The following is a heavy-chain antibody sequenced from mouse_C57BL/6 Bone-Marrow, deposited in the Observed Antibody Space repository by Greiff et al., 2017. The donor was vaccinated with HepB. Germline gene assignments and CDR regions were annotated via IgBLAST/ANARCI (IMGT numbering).Heavy chain of an antibody. CDR1: GFTFSSYG. D-gene: IGHD1-1*01. CDR3: ARHVDYYDYFDY. V-gene: IGHV5-6*01. CDR2: ISSGGSYT. J-gene: IGHJ2*01. Sequence: EVKVVESGGDLVKPGGSLKLSCAASGFTFSSYGMSWVRQTPDKRLEWVATISSGGSYTYYPDSVKGRFTISRDNAKNTLYLQMSSLKSEDTAMYYCARHVDYYDYFDYWGQGTTLTVSS.